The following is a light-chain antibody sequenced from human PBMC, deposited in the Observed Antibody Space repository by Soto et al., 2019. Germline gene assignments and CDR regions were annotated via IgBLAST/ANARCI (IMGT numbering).Light chain of an antibody. CDR2: DAS. CDR1: QSISSH. CDR3: QQRSTWLLT. Sequence: EIVLTQSPATLSLSPGERATLSCRASQSISSHLAWYQQKPGQAPRLLMYDASNRATGILARFSGSGSGTDFTLTISSLEPEDSAVYHCQQRSTWLLTFGGGTKVEIK. V-gene: IGKV3-11*01. J-gene: IGKJ4*01.